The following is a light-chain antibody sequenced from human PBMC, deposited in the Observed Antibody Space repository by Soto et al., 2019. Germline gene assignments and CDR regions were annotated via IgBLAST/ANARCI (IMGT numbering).Light chain of an antibody. CDR1: RSNIGSGN. V-gene: IGLV1-47*02. Sequence: QSVLTQPPSASGTPGQRVTISCSGSRSNIGSGNVYWYQHFPGTAPKILIYNSYQGPSGVPDRFSASKSGTSASLAISGLRSEDEADYYCAACDDSLSGVVFGGGTQLTVL. CDR3: AACDDSLSGVV. J-gene: IGLJ7*01. CDR2: NSY.